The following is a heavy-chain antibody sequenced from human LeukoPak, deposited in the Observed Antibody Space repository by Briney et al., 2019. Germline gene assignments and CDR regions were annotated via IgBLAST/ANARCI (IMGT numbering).Heavy chain of an antibody. D-gene: IGHD4-17*01. CDR3: ASLRFKLVTTPGFDI. CDR2: INYGGNT. CDR1: GVSISSYY. Sequence: WGTLTLTCTVSGVSISSYYWSWVRQPPGKGLEWIGYINYGGNTNYNPPLKRRVTISEDTSKNQFSLRLNSVTAADTAVYYCASLRFKLVTTPGFDIWGQGTMVTVSS. V-gene: IGHV4-59*08. J-gene: IGHJ3*02.